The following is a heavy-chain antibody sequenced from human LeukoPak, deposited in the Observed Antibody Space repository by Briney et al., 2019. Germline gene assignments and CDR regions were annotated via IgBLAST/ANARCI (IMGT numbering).Heavy chain of an antibody. D-gene: IGHD3-16*01. J-gene: IGHJ3*02. Sequence: SETLSLTCTVSGGSISSYYWSWIRQPPGKGLEWIGYIYYSGRTKYNPSLNSRVTISVDPSKNQFSLKLSSVTAADTAVYYCARGEKCFFYIWGQGTMVTVSS. CDR3: ARGEKCFFYI. CDR1: GGSISSYY. V-gene: IGHV4-59*01. CDR2: IYYSGRT.